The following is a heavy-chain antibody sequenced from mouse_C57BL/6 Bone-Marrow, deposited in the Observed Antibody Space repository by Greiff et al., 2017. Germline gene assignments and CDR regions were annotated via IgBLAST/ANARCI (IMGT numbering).Heavy chain of an antibody. CDR1: GYTFPSYW. D-gene: IGHD3-2*02. V-gene: IGHV1-53*01. Sequence: QVQLQQPGPELVKPGASVKLSCKASGYTFPSYWMNWVKQRPGQGLEWIGHINPSNGGTNYNEKFKSKAKLTVDKSASTAYMQLSSLTSDDSAVYNCARQLRSAWFAYWGQGTLVTVSA. CDR3: ARQLRSAWFAY. J-gene: IGHJ3*01. CDR2: INPSNGGT.